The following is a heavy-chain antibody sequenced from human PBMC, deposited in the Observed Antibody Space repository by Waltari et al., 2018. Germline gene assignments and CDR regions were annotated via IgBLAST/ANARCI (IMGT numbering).Heavy chain of an antibody. CDR3: ATGGAYCFADCHSIH. CDR1: GFRFRPPS. V-gene: IGHV3-23*01. CDR2: ISGTTDGI. D-gene: IGHD2-21*02. Sequence: EVQVLESGGGLVQPGGSLRLSCKPSGFRFRPPSLSWVRQAPGKGLEWVSTISGTTDGINYADSVKGRFTISRDNSKNTLYLQMNSLRVEDTAVYYCATGGAYCFADCHSIHWGQGTLVTVSS. J-gene: IGHJ4*02.